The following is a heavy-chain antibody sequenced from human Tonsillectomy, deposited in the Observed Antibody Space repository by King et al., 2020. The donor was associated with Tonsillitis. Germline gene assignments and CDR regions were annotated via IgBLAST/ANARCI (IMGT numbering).Heavy chain of an antibody. Sequence: GKYGGEGKKRGGEGKGEGKEEGERGKREEGNGGGKERGQGLEWMGWISAYNGNTNYAQKLQDRVTMTTDTSTSTAYMELRSLRSDDTAVYYCARDRAALGATLGGEGFEYWGQGTLVTVSS. D-gene: IGHD3-10*01. V-gene: IGHV1-18*01. CDR3: ARDRAALGATLGGEGFEY. CDR1: GERGKREE. J-gene: IGHJ4*02. CDR2: ISAYNGNT.